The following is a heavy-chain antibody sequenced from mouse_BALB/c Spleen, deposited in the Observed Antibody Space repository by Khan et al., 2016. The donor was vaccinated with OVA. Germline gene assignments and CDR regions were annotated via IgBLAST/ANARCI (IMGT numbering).Heavy chain of an antibody. CDR3: TRNAYFGNYFDY. Sequence: QVQLQQPGAELVKPGASVKLSCKTSGYTFTNYWIHWVKQRPGQGLEWIGEIYPGDGRTNNNENFKNKATLTVDISSTTAYMQLSRLTSEDSAVYYGTRNAYFGNYFDYWGQGTTLTVSS. J-gene: IGHJ2*01. CDR2: IYPGDGRT. CDR1: GYTFTNYW. D-gene: IGHD2-10*01. V-gene: IGHV1S81*02.